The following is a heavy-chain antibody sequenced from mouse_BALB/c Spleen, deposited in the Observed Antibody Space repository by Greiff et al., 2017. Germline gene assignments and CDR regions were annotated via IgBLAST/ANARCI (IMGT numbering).Heavy chain of an antibody. Sequence: QVHVKQSGAELARPGASVKLSCKASGYTFTSYWMQWVKQRPGQGLEWIGAIYPGDGDTRYTQKFKGKATLTADKSSSTAYMQLSSLASEDSAVYYCASDYGTGGFAYWGQGTLVTVSA. CDR1: GYTFTSYW. J-gene: IGHJ3*01. D-gene: IGHD1-2*01. V-gene: IGHV1-87*01. CDR2: IYPGDGDT. CDR3: ASDYGTGGFAY.